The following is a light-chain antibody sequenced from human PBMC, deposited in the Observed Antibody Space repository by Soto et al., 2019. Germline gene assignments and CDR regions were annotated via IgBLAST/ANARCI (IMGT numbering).Light chain of an antibody. Sequence: DIQMTQSPSSLSASVGDRFTITYRESQSISSYLNWYQQTPGKAPKILIYAASSLQSGVPSRFRCSGAGTACTRPISSLQPEDVSTYYCQQSYSTPFTFGQGTRLEIK. CDR1: QSISSY. V-gene: IGKV1-39*01. CDR2: AAS. CDR3: QQSYSTPFT. J-gene: IGKJ5*01.